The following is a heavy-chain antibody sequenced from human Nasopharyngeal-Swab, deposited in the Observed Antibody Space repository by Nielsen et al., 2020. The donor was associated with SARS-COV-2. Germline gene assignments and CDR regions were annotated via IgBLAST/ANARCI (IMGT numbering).Heavy chain of an antibody. D-gene: IGHD3-9*01. Sequence: ASVKVSCKASGYTFTSYAMNWVRQAPGQGLEWMGWINTNTGNPTYAQGFTGRFVFSLDTSVSTAYLQISSLKAEDTAVYYCARDLFRYDILRIFDYRGQGTLVTVSS. V-gene: IGHV7-4-1*02. CDR1: GYTFTSYA. CDR2: INTNTGNP. J-gene: IGHJ4*02. CDR3: ARDLFRYDILRIFDY.